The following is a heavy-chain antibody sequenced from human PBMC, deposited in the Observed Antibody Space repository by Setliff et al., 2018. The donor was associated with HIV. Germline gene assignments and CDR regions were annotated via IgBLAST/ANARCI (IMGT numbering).Heavy chain of an antibody. J-gene: IGHJ4*02. CDR3: ARDGMVRGSKAFGY. Sequence: SETLSLTCTVSGDSISSGSYYWSWIRQPAGKGLEWIGRIYTSGSTSYNPSLKSRVTISVDTSKNQFSLKLSSVTAADTAVYYCARDGMVRGSKAFGYWGQGTLVTVSS. CDR1: GDSISSGSYY. CDR2: IYTSGST. D-gene: IGHD3-10*01. V-gene: IGHV4-61*02.